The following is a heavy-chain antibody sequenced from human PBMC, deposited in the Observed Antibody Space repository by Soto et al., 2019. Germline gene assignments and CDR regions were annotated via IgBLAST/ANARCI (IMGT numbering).Heavy chain of an antibody. CDR2: LYPGDSDT. V-gene: IGHV5-51*01. J-gene: IGHJ3*02. CDR3: AKYYYDSSGYRRAFDI. CDR1: GYSFTSYW. D-gene: IGHD3-22*01. Sequence: GESLKISCKGSGYSFTSYWIGWVRQMPGKVLEWMRILYPGDSDTRYSPSFQGQVTISADKSISTAYLQWSSLKASDTAMYYCAKYYYDSSGYRRAFDIWGQGTMVTVSS.